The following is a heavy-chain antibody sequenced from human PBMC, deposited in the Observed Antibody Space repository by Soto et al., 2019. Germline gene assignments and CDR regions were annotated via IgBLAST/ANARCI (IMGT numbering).Heavy chain of an antibody. CDR1: GYTFTSYY. CDR2: INPSGGST. D-gene: IGHD3-22*01. J-gene: IGHJ4*02. V-gene: IGHV1-46*01. CDR3: ARVRRSSGYYYGH. Sequence: VKFSCKASGYTFTSYYMHWVRQAPGQGLEWMGIINPSGGSTSYAQKFQGRVTMTRDTSTSTVYMELSSLRSEDTAVYYCARVRRSSGYYYGHWGQGTPVTVSS.